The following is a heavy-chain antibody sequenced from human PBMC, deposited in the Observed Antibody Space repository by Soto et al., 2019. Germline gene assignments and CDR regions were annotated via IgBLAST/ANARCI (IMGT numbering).Heavy chain of an antibody. CDR2: IYYSGST. D-gene: IGHD3-22*01. CDR1: GGSISSGGYY. Sequence: SETLSLTCTVSGGSISSGGYYWSWIRQHPGKGLEWIGYIYYSGSTYYNPSLKSRVTISVDTSKNQFSLKLSSVTAADTAVYYCARAPPGPGVVITTAFDYWGQGTLVTVS. J-gene: IGHJ4*02. V-gene: IGHV4-31*03. CDR3: ARAPPGPGVVITTAFDY.